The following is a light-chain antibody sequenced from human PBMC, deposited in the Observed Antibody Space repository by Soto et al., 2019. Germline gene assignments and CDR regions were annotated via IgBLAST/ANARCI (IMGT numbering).Light chain of an antibody. CDR2: AAS. Sequence: DIQMTQSPSSLSASVGDRVTITCRASQSISSYLNWYQQKPGKAPKLLIYAASSLQSGVPSRFSASGSGTDFTITISSMQTEDVETYYCQQSYSTPDNFCGGTKVDIK. CDR1: QSISSY. CDR3: QQSYSTPDN. V-gene: IGKV1-39*01. J-gene: IGKJ4*01.